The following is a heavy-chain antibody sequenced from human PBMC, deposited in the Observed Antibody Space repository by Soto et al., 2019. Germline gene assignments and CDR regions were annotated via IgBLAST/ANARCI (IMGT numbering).Heavy chain of an antibody. D-gene: IGHD1-7*01. J-gene: IGHJ4*02. CDR2: INFKSNAI. Sequence: EVQLVESGGGLVQPGRSLRLSCEASGFTFGDYAMHWVRQSPGKGLEWVSGINFKSNAIGHADSVKGRFTISRDNVKNSLYLEMNSLRAEDTAFYYCVKGVRAYITATSDYWGRGTLVTVSS. V-gene: IGHV3-9*01. CDR3: VKGVRAYITATSDY. CDR1: GFTFGDYA.